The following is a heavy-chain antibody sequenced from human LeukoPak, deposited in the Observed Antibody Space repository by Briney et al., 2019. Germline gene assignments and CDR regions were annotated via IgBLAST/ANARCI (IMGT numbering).Heavy chain of an antibody. CDR1: GVSFSGYY. D-gene: IGHD5-18*01. Sequence: SETLSLTCAVYGVSFSGYYWSWIRQPPGKGLEWIGEINHSGSTYYNPSLKSRVTISVDRSKNQFSLKLSSVTAADTAVYYCARANTAMVGRYFDLWGRGTLVTVSS. V-gene: IGHV4-34*01. CDR2: INHSGST. CDR3: ARANTAMVGRYFDL. J-gene: IGHJ2*01.